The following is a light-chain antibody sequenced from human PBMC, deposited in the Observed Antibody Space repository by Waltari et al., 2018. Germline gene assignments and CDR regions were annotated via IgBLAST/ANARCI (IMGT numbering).Light chain of an antibody. V-gene: IGLV1-47*01. CDR3: AAWDDSLSGVI. J-gene: IGLJ2*01. CDR2: KNG. CDR1: SSNIGPYY. Sequence: QSVLTQPPSASGTPGQRVTLSCSGSSSNIGPYYVYWYQLLPGTAPKRLFSKNGQRPAGVPARFAAAKSGPSASLAISGLRSEDEADYYCAAWDDSLSGVIFGGGTKLTVL.